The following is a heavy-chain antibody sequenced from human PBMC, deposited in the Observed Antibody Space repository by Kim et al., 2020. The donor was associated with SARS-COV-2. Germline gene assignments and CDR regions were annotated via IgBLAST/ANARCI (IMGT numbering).Heavy chain of an antibody. V-gene: IGHV4-38-2*02. CDR3: AREGGSGSYPDWFDP. J-gene: IGHJ5*02. CDR2: IYHSGST. CDR1: GYSISSGYS. Sequence: SETLSLTCTVSGYSISSGYSWGWIRQPPGKGLEWLGSIYHSGSTYYNPSLKSRVTISVDTSKNQFSLKLSSVTAADTAVYYCAREGGSGSYPDWFDPWGQGTLVTVSS. D-gene: IGHD3-10*01.